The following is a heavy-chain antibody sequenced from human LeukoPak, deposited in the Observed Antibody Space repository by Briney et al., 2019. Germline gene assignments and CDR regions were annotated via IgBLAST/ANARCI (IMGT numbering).Heavy chain of an antibody. CDR1: GLTFSSHW. CDR2: ITNDGSST. D-gene: IGHD1-14*01. Sequence: PGGSLRLSCAASGLTFSSHWMHWVRHAPGKGLVWVSRITNDGSSTTYADSVKGRFTTSRDNAKNMLYLQVNSLRAEDTAVYYCATQQGGNPVYWGQGTLVTVSS. V-gene: IGHV3-74*01. J-gene: IGHJ4*02. CDR3: ATQQGGNPVY.